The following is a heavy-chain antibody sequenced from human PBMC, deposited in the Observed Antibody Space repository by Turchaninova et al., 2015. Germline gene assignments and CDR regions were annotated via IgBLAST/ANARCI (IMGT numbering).Heavy chain of an antibody. V-gene: IGHV4-34*01. D-gene: IGHD2-15*01. CDR1: GGSFSGYY. Sequence: QVQLQQWGAGLLKPSETLSLTCAVYGGSFSGYYWSWIRQPPGKGLEWVGEINHCGRTNYNPSLKSPVTIAVDTSKNQFSLKVSSVTAADTAVYDCARVYCSGGSCWWFDPWGQGTLVTVSS. J-gene: IGHJ5*02. CDR3: ARVYCSGGSCWWFDP. CDR2: INHCGRT.